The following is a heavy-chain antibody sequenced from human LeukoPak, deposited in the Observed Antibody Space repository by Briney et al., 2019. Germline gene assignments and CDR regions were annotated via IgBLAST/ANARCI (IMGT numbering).Heavy chain of an antibody. D-gene: IGHD2-2*01. CDR2: ISGSGGST. Sequence: RPGGSLRLSCAASGFTFSSYAMSWVRQAPGKGLEWVSAISGSGGSTYYADSVKGRFTISRDNSKNTLYLQMNSLRAEDTAVYYCAKLLSAVPAANVDYWGQGTLVTVSS. J-gene: IGHJ4*02. CDR3: AKLLSAVPAANVDY. CDR1: GFTFSSYA. V-gene: IGHV3-23*01.